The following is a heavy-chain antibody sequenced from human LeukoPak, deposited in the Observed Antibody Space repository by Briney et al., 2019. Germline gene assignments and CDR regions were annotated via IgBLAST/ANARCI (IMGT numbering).Heavy chain of an antibody. D-gene: IGHD2-2*01. CDR3: SRASRQVPAAINYSYYIDV. J-gene: IGHJ6*03. Sequence: SETLSHTRSLSGGSISSSSYYWGWLRQPPGKGLEWMGSIFYSGSTYYTPSLKRRVTISVASSKTQFCLNLSSVSAADPALYYCSRASRQVPAAINYSYYIDVWGKGTTVTVSS. CDR2: IFYSGST. CDR1: GGSISSSSYY. V-gene: IGHV4-39*07.